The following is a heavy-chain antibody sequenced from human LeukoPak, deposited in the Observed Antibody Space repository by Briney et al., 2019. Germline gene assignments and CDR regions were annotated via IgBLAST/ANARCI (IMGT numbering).Heavy chain of an antibody. D-gene: IGHD3-9*01. CDR3: AATSAWLLSSPFDY. Sequence: ASVKVSCKVSGYTLTELSMHWVRQAPGKGLDWMGGFDPEDGETIYAQKFQGRVTMTEDTSTDTAYMELSSLRSEDTAVYYCAATSAWLLSSPFDYWGQGTLVTVSS. V-gene: IGHV1-24*01. CDR1: GYTLTELS. J-gene: IGHJ4*02. CDR2: FDPEDGET.